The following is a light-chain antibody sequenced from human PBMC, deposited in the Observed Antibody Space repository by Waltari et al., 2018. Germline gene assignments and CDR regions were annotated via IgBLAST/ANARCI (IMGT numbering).Light chain of an antibody. Sequence: EIALTQSPATLSLSPGERATLPCRASQSVSSYLAWYQQKPGQAPRLLIHDASNRATGIPARFSDSESGTDFTLTISSLEPEDFAVYYCQQRSSNWFTFGGGTKVGIK. CDR2: DAS. CDR3: QQRSSNWFT. J-gene: IGKJ4*01. V-gene: IGKV3-11*01. CDR1: QSVSSY.